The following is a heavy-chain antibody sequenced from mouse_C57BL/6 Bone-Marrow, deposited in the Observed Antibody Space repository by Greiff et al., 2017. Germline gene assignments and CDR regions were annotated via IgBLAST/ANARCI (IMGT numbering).Heavy chain of an antibody. Sequence: VQLQQPGAELVMPGASVKLSCKASGYTFTSYWMHWVKQRHGQSLEWIGEIDPSDSYTNYNQKFKGKSTLTVDKSSSTAYMQLSSLTSEDSAVYYCARCGTTVVAYYFDYWGQGTTLTVSS. CDR1: GYTFTSYW. D-gene: IGHD1-1*01. CDR2: IDPSDSYT. CDR3: ARCGTTVVAYYFDY. J-gene: IGHJ2*01. V-gene: IGHV1-69*01.